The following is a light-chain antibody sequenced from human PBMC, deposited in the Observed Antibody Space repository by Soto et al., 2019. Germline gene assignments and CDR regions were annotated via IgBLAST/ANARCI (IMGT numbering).Light chain of an antibody. V-gene: IGKV1-39*01. CDR3: QQSHSSKLR. CDR2: TAC. Sequence: IQMTQSPSSLSASVVDRVTITCRARQSTLRNLNWYQQKPAKAPELLIYTACNLESGVPSRFSGSGCGKDFALTLISLQPEDSAVLDCQQSHSSKLRCGGGAKVDI. J-gene: IGKJ4*02. CDR1: QSTLRN.